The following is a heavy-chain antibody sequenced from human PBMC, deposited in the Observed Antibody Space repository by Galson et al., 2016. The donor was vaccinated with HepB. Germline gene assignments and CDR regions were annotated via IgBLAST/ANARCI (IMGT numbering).Heavy chain of an antibody. CDR3: AKCASATVVICANFDY. CDR2: ITGSGYTGGAT. D-gene: IGHD3-22*01. Sequence: SLRLSCAASGFTFNRYGMSWVRQAPGKGLEWVSSITGSGYTGGATSSADSVKGRFTISRDNSKSTLYLQMNSLRAEDTAVYYCAKCASATVVICANFDYWGQGTLGTVSS. V-gene: IGHV3-23*01. J-gene: IGHJ4*02. CDR1: GFTFNRYG.